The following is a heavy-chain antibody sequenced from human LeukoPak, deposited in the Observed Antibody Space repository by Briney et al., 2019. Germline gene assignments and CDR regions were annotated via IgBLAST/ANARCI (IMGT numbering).Heavy chain of an antibody. CDR3: ASTVQSSAADYYYGMDV. Sequence: ASVKVSCKASGYTFTSYYMHWVRQAPGQGLERMGIINPSGGSTSYAQKFQGRVTMTRDTSTSTVYMELSSLRSEDTAVYYCASTVQSSAADYYYGMDVWGQGTTVTVSS. CDR1: GYTFTSYY. CDR2: INPSGGST. D-gene: IGHD3-22*01. V-gene: IGHV1-46*01. J-gene: IGHJ6*02.